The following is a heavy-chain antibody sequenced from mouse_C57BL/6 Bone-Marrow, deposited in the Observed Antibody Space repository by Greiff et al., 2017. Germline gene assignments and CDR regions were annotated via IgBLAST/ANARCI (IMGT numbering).Heavy chain of an antibody. CDR3: ARSGPLGRSFDY. CDR1: GYTFTSYW. CDR2: IYPTSGRT. V-gene: IGHV1-55*01. J-gene: IGHJ2*01. D-gene: IGHD4-1*01. Sequence: QVQLQQPGAELVKPGASVKMSCKASGYTFTSYWITWVKQRPGQRLEWIGDIYPTSGRTNNNENFKSKAILTVDTSSNTAFLQLSSLTSEDSAVFYCARSGPLGRSFDYWGQGTTLTVSS.